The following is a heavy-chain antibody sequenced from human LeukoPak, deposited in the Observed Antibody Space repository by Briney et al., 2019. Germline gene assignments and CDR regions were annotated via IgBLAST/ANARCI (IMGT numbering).Heavy chain of an antibody. J-gene: IGHJ6*02. CDR2: VYSGGST. CDR3: ARDGPPSYYTMDV. Sequence: GGSLRLSCAASGFTVSSNCMSWVRQAPGKGLEWVSVVYSGGSTYYADSVKGRFTISRDNSKNTLHLQMSSLRAEDTAVYYCARDGPPSYYTMDVWGQGTTVTVSS. CDR1: GFTVSSNC. V-gene: IGHV3-53*01.